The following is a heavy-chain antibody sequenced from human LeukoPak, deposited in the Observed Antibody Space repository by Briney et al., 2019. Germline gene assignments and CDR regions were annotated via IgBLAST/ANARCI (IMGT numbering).Heavy chain of an antibody. V-gene: IGHV4-59*01. CDR3: TRGGNCSGGSCYLLDAFDI. D-gene: IGHD2-15*01. CDR1: GGSISSYY. CDR2: IYYSGST. Sequence: SETLSLTCTVSGGSISSYYWSWIRQPPGKGLEWIGYIYYSGSTNYNPSLKSRVTISVDTSKNQFSLKLSSVTAADTAVYYCTRGGNCSGGSCYLLDAFDIWGQGTMVTVSS. J-gene: IGHJ3*02.